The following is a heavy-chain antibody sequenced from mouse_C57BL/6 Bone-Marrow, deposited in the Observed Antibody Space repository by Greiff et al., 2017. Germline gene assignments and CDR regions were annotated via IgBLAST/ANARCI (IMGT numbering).Heavy chain of an antibody. D-gene: IGHD2-4*01. Sequence: EVQVVESGAELVKPGASVKLSCTASGFNIKDYYMHWVKQRTEQGLEWIGRIDPEDGETKYAPKFQGKATITADTSSNTAYLQLSSLTSEDTAVYYCVLIYYDYDAVGDYWGQGTTLTVSS. V-gene: IGHV14-2*01. CDR3: VLIYYDYDAVGDY. CDR1: GFNIKDYY. CDR2: IDPEDGET. J-gene: IGHJ2*01.